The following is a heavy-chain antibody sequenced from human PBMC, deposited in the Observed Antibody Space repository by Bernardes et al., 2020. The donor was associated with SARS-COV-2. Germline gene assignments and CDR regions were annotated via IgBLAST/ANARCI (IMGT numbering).Heavy chain of an antibody. CDR1: GGSISSSSYY. V-gene: IGHV4-39*01. D-gene: IGHD2-8*01. Sequence: SETLSLTCTVSGGSISSSSYYWGWIRQPPGKGLEWIGSIYYSGSTYYNPSLKSRVTISVDTSKNQFSLKLSSVTAADTAVYYCARQSLPESELYPDGMDVWGQGTTVTVSS. J-gene: IGHJ6*02. CDR2: IYYSGST. CDR3: ARQSLPESELYPDGMDV.